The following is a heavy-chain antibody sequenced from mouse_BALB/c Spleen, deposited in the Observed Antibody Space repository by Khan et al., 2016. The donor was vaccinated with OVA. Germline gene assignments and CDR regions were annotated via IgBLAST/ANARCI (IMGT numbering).Heavy chain of an antibody. CDR2: ISYSGGT. J-gene: IGHJ2*01. CDR3: ARGNYYGYYFDY. V-gene: IGHV3-2*02. CDR1: GYSITSGYA. D-gene: IGHD1-1*01. Sequence: EVKLLESGPGLVKPSQSLSLTCTVTGYSITSGYAWNWIRQFPGNKLEWMGYISYSGGTSYNPSLKSRISITRDTSNNQFFLQLNSVTTEDTATCYCARGNYYGYYFDYWGQGTPLTVSS.